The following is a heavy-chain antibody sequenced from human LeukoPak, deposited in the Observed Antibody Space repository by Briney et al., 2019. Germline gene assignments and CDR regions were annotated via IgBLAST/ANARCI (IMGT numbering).Heavy chain of an antibody. CDR1: GFTFSSNW. J-gene: IGHJ4*02. Sequence: GGSLRLSCTASGFTFSSNWMTWVRQAPGKGLEWVANINQDGGEKYYVDSVKGRFAISRDNAKNSLYLQMNSLRAEDTAVYYCAKWFAQGGSGRYIDYWGQGTLITVSS. CDR3: AKWFAQGGSGRYIDY. V-gene: IGHV3-7*05. D-gene: IGHD3-10*01. CDR2: INQDGGEK.